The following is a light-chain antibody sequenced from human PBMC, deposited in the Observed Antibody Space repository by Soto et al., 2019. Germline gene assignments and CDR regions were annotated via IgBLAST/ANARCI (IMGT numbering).Light chain of an antibody. V-gene: IGLV2-14*01. CDR2: DVS. CDR3: SSYTSSSTYV. J-gene: IGLJ1*01. CDR1: SREVGGYNY. Sequence: QSVLTQPASVSGSPGQSITISCTGTSREVGGYNYVSWYQQHPGKAPKLMIYDVSNRPSGVSNRFSGSKSGNTASLTISGLQAEDEADYYCSSYTSSSTYVFGTGTKVPS.